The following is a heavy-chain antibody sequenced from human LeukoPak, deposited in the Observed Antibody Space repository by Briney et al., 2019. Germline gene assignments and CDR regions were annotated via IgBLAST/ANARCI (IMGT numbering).Heavy chain of an antibody. Sequence: KSSETLSLTCAVYGGSSSGYYWSWIRQPPGKGLEWIGEINHSGSTNYNPSLKSRVTISADTSKNQFSLKLSSVTAADTAVYYCARGRLVSSQPFDYWGQGTLVTVSS. CDR3: ARGRLVSSQPFDY. J-gene: IGHJ4*02. D-gene: IGHD6-6*01. CDR1: GGSSSGYY. CDR2: INHSGST. V-gene: IGHV4-34*01.